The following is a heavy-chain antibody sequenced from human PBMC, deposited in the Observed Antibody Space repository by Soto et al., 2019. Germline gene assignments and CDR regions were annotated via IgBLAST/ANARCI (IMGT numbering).Heavy chain of an antibody. CDR1: GFTFTSSA. Sequence: SVKVSCKASGFTFTSSAVQWVRQARGQRLEWIGWIVVGSGNTNYAQKFQERVTITRDMSTSTAYMELSSLRSEDTAVYYCAAALSLQGNYYYYGMDVWGQGTTVTVSS. J-gene: IGHJ6*02. D-gene: IGHD4-4*01. CDR3: AAALSLQGNYYYYGMDV. CDR2: IVVGSGNT. V-gene: IGHV1-58*01.